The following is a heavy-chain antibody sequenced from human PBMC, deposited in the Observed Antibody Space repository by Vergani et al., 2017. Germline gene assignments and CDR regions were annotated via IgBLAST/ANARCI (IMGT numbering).Heavy chain of an antibody. J-gene: IGHJ4*02. CDR1: GYSVGSGYY. V-gene: IGHV4-38-2*01. CDR3: ARQNPYGSAHVDF. Sequence: QVDLQESGPGLVKSSETLSLNCAVSGYSVGSGYYWGWIRQPPGRGLEWIGCVHRNGNTYYPSSIRSRATISRDTSKNQFSLRLTSVTAADTAVYYCARQNPYGSAHVDFWGRGVLVTVSA. D-gene: IGHD3-10*01. CDR2: VHRNGNT.